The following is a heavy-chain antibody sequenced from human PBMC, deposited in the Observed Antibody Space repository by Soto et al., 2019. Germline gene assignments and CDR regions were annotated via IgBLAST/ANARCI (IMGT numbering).Heavy chain of an antibody. CDR2: IYWDDDK. CDR3: GRRPGDGSSWDGGYFDY. V-gene: IGHV2-5*02. J-gene: IGHJ4*02. D-gene: IGHD6-13*01. CDR1: GFPFRTSAVG. Sequence: GFGPTLGTPARTVALTCTFPGFPFRTSAVGVGWIRQPPGKALEWLAVIYWDDDKRYSPSLRSRLAITKDTSKNQVVLTMTNMDPVDTATYYCGRRPGDGSSWDGGYFDYWGQGTLVTVSS.